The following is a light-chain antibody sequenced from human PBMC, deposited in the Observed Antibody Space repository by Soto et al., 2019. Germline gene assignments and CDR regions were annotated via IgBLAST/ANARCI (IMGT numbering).Light chain of an antibody. J-gene: IGKJ3*01. V-gene: IGKV3-20*01. Sequence: EIVLTQSPGTLSLSPGERATLSCRASQSVSSSYLAWYQQKPGQAPRLLIYGASSRATGIPDRFSGSGSGTDFTLTISRLEPEGFAVYYCQQYGSSPLTFGTGTKVDI. CDR3: QQYGSSPLT. CDR1: QSVSSSY. CDR2: GAS.